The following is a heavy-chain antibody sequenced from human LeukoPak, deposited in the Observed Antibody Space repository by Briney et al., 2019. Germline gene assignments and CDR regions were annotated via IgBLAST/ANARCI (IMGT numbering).Heavy chain of an antibody. D-gene: IGHD5-18*01. Sequence: GESLKISCAASGFTFNSYAMSWVRQAPGNGLECVSGISDSGGSTYYADSVKGRFTISRDNSKNTLYLQMNSLSAEDTAVYYCVKSPTRGYSFGYADYWGQGTLVTVSS. V-gene: IGHV3-23*01. CDR3: VKSPTRGYSFGYADY. J-gene: IGHJ4*02. CDR2: ISDSGGST. CDR1: GFTFNSYA.